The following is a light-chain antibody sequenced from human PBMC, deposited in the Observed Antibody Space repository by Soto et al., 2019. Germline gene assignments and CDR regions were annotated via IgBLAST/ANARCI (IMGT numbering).Light chain of an antibody. Sequence: SALTQPPSASGSPGQSVTISCTGTSSDVGGYNYVSWYQQHPGKAPKLMIYEVSKRPSGVPVRFSGSKSGNTASLTVSGLQAEDEADYYCSSYAGSNNLRVFGTGTKVTVL. V-gene: IGLV2-8*01. J-gene: IGLJ1*01. CDR3: SSYAGSNNLRV. CDR1: SSDVGGYNY. CDR2: EVS.